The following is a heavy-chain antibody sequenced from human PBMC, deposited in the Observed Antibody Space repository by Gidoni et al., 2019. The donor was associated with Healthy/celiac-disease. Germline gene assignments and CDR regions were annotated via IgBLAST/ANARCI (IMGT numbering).Heavy chain of an antibody. CDR3: AREYESQTRGAIRVRGVID. D-gene: IGHD3-10*01. Sequence: QVQLVQSGAEVKKPGASVKVSCKASGYPFTSYAMPWVRQAPGQRLEWMGWINAGNGNTKYSQKFQGRVTITRDTSASTAYMELSSLRSEDTAVYYCAREYESQTRGAIRVRGVIDWGQGTLVTVSS. CDR1: GYPFTSYA. CDR2: INAGNGNT. V-gene: IGHV1-3*01. J-gene: IGHJ4*02.